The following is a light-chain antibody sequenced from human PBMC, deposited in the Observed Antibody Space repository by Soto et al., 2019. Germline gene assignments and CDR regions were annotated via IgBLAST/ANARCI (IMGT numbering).Light chain of an antibody. V-gene: IGKV3-15*01. CDR3: QQYNNWPPTWT. Sequence: EIVMTQSPATLSVSPGESATLSCRASQSITNNLAWYQQKPGQPPRLLMYGASTRATGFPARFSGSGSGTEFTLTISSLQPEDFAVYYCQQYNNWPPTWTFGQGTKVEIK. CDR1: QSITNN. J-gene: IGKJ1*01. CDR2: GAS.